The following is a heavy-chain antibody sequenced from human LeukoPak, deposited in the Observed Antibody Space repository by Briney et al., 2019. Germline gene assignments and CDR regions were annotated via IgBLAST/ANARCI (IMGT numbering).Heavy chain of an antibody. D-gene: IGHD1-26*01. Sequence: GGSLRLSCAASGFTFSSYEMNWVRQAPGKGLEWVSYISSSGSTIYYADSVKGRFTISRDNAKNSLYLQRNSLRAEDTAVYYCVRWIASGSGIYWYFDVWGRGTLVTVSS. J-gene: IGHJ2*01. CDR1: GFTFSSYE. CDR2: ISSSGSTI. V-gene: IGHV3-48*03. CDR3: VRWIASGSGIYWYFDV.